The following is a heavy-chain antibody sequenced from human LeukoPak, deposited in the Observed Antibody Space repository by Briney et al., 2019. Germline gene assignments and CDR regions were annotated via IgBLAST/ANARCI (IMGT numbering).Heavy chain of an antibody. V-gene: IGHV4-34*01. J-gene: IGHJ3*02. CDR3: ARRGSIFEDSEWRTAFDI. CDR2: INHSGST. Sequence: SETLSLTCAVYGGSFSGYYWSWIRQSPGKGLEWIGEINHSGSTNYNPSLKSRVTISVDTSKNQFSLKLSSVTAADTAFYYCARRGSIFEDSEWRTAFDIWGQGTMVIVSS. CDR1: GGSFSGYY. D-gene: IGHD3-9*01.